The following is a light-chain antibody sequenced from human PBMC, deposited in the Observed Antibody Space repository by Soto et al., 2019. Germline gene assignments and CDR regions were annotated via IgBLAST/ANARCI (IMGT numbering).Light chain of an antibody. CDR2: SAD. Sequence: DIQMTQSPSFVSASVGDRVTITCRASQDIGDAFAWHQQKPGEAPNLLIYSADTLHSGVPSRFSGSSIRSGTDFTLTISSLQPEDFATYYCQQGHAFPLTFGGGTKVEIK. CDR1: QDIGDA. J-gene: IGKJ4*01. CDR3: QQGHAFPLT. V-gene: IGKV1-12*01.